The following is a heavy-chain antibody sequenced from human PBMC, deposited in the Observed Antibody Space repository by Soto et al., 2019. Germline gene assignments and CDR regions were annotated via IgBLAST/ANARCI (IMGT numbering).Heavy chain of an antibody. D-gene: IGHD3-10*01. CDR2: IVVGSGNT. V-gene: IGHV1-58*01. J-gene: IGHJ6*02. CDR1: GFTFTSSA. CDR3: AADWGGFGEFSDGMDF. Sequence: GASVKVSCKASGFTFTSSAVQWVRQARGQRLEWIGWIVVGSGNTNYAQKFQERVTITRDMSTSTAYMELSSLRSEDTAVYYCAADWGGFGEFSDGMDFWGQGTTVTVSS.